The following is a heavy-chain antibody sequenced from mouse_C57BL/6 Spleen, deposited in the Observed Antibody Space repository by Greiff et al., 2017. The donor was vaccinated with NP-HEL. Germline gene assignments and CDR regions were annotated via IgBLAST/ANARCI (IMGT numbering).Heavy chain of an antibody. J-gene: IGHJ4*01. V-gene: IGHV1-62-2*01. CDR2: FYPGSGSI. Sequence: VKLMESGAELVKPGASVKLSCKASGYTFTEYTIHWVKQRSGQGLEWIGWFYPGSGSIKYNEKFKDKATLTAGKSSSTVYMELSRLTSEDSAVYFCARHEGDYYGSSYNAMDYWGQGTSVTVAS. CDR1: GYTFTEYT. CDR3: ARHEGDYYGSSYNAMDY. D-gene: IGHD1-1*01.